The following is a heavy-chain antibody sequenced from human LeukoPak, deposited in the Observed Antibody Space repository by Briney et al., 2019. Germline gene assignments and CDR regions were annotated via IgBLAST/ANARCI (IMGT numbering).Heavy chain of an antibody. CDR2: INHSEST. Sequence: PSDTLSLTCAVYRGSFSGYYWSWIRQTPGKGLEWIGEINHSESTNYNTSLKSRVTISIDTSKNQFFLKLTSVTAADTAVYYCARSDPPWGDYGGNSGQAFDIWGQGTWVTVSS. CDR3: ARSDPPWGDYGGNSGQAFDI. V-gene: IGHV4-34*01. J-gene: IGHJ3*02. D-gene: IGHD4-23*01. CDR1: RGSFSGYY.